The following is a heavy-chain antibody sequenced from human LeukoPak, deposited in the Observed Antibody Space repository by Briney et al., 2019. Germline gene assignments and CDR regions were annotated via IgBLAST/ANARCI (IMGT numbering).Heavy chain of an antibody. Sequence: GGSLRLSCAASGFMFSSNWMSWVRQAPGKGLEWVSGLSDAGVRIFYSDSVKGRFTVSRDNSKNTLYLQMDSLRVEDTAVYYCANTHCDSSPIVWNFWGQGTLVTVSS. J-gene: IGHJ4*02. CDR2: LSDAGVRI. V-gene: IGHV3-23*01. D-gene: IGHD6-6*01. CDR1: GFMFSSNW. CDR3: ANTHCDSSPIVWNF.